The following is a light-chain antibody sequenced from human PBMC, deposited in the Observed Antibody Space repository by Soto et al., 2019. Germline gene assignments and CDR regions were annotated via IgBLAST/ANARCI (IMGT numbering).Light chain of an antibody. CDR3: QQSYSTPYT. CDR2: AAS. J-gene: IGKJ2*01. Sequence: DIQMTQSPSSLSASVGDRVTITCRASQSISSYLNWYQQKPGKAPKLLIYAASSLQSGVPSRFSGSGSGPDFTLTISSLKPEDFATYYCQQSYSTPYTFGQGTKLEIK. V-gene: IGKV1-39*01. CDR1: QSISSY.